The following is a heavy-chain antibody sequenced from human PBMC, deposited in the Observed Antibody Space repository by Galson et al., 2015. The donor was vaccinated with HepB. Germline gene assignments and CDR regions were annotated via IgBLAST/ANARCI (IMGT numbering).Heavy chain of an antibody. J-gene: IGHJ6*02. CDR3: ARVGYCSSTSCRRYYYYGMDV. D-gene: IGHD2-2*01. CDR2: IWYDGSNK. Sequence: SLRLSCAASGFTFSSYGMHWVRQAPGKGLEWVAVIWYDGSNKYYADSVKGRFTISRDNSKNTLYLQMNSLRAEDTAVYYCARVGYCSSTSCRRYYYYGMDVWGQGTTVTVSS. V-gene: IGHV3-33*08. CDR1: GFTFSSYG.